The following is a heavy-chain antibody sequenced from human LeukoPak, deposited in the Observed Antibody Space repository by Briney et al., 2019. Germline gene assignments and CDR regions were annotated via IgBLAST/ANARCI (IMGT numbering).Heavy chain of an antibody. D-gene: IGHD3-10*01. Sequence: PGGSLRLTCAASGFTFSNYAMSWVRQAPGKGLEWVSDISGSGGDAYYADSGKGRFTVSRYNSKNTLFLQMNSLRVVDTSLYYCMWFGEQFHTTLYSWGEGTLFTVSS. V-gene: IGHV3-23*01. CDR3: MWFGEQFHTTLYS. CDR2: ISGSGGDA. J-gene: IGHJ4*02. CDR1: GFTFSNYA.